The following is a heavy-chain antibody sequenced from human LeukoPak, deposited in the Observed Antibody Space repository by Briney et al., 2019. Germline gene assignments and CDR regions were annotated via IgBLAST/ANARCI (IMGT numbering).Heavy chain of an antibody. Sequence: PSQALSLTCTVSGGSISSGDYYSSWSRQPPGKGLEWIGYIYYSGSTYYNPSLKSRVTISVDTSKNQFSLKLSSVTAADTAVYYCARGELTYRAWPDYWGQGTLVTVSS. V-gene: IGHV4-30-4*01. D-gene: IGHD1-26*01. CDR2: IYYSGST. CDR3: ARGELTYRAWPDY. J-gene: IGHJ4*02. CDR1: GGSISSGDYY.